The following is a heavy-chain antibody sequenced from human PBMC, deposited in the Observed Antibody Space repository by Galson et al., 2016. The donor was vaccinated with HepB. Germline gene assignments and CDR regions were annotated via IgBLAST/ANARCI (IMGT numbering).Heavy chain of an antibody. V-gene: IGHV1-3*01. CDR2: ISAGNGNT. CDR3: VRGGGNSWFDY. Sequence: SVKVSCKATGYTFTRYTLHWVRQAPGERLEWMGWISAGNGNTKYSQTFQGRVTLTRDTFATTVYMELSSLTSEDTAIYYCVRGGGNSWFDYWGQGTLDTVSS. D-gene: IGHD6-13*01. J-gene: IGHJ4*02. CDR1: GYTFTRYT.